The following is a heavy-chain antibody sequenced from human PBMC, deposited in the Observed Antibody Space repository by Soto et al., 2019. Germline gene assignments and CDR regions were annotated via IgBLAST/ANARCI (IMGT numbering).Heavy chain of an antibody. CDR2: ISSSSSYT. CDR1: GFTFSDYY. D-gene: IGHD1-1*01. J-gene: IGHJ5*02. CDR3: ARRNDGNDWFDP. V-gene: IGHV3-11*06. Sequence: QVQLVESGGGLVKPGGSLRLSCAASGFTFSDYYMSWIRQAPGKGLEWVSYISSSSSYTNYADSVKGRFTISRDNAKNSLYLQMNSLRAEDTAVYYCARRNDGNDWFDPWGQGTLVTVSS.